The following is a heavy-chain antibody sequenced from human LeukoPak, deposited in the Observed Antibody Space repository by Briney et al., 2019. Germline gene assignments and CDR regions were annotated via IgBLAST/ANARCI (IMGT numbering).Heavy chain of an antibody. Sequence: SVKVSCKASGGTFSSYAISWVRQAPGQGLEWMGRIIPILGMANYAQKFQGRVTITADKSTSTAYMELSSLRSEDTAVYYCARDGPGTSAFDYWGQGTLVTVSS. J-gene: IGHJ4*02. CDR1: GGTFSSYA. CDR2: IIPILGMA. CDR3: ARDGPGTSAFDY. D-gene: IGHD2-8*01. V-gene: IGHV1-69*04.